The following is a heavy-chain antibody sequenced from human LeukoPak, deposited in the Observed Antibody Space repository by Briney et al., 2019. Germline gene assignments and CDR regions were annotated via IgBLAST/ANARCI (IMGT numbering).Heavy chain of an antibody. CDR1: GGSISSYY. Sequence: PSETLSLTCTASGGSISSYYWSWIRQPPGKGLEWIGYIYYSGSTNYNPSLKSRVTISVDTSKNQFSLKLSSVTAADTAVYYCASSSQYYDYVWGSYRPYYFDYWGQGTLVTVSS. D-gene: IGHD3-16*02. CDR2: IYYSGST. CDR3: ASSSQYYDYVWGSYRPYYFDY. V-gene: IGHV4-59*08. J-gene: IGHJ4*02.